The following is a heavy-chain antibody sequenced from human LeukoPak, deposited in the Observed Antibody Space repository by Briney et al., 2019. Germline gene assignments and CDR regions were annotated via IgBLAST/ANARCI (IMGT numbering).Heavy chain of an antibody. CDR2: INPNSGGT. J-gene: IGHJ5*02. D-gene: IGHD2-2*01. V-gene: IGHV1-2*02. Sequence: ASVKVSCKASGYTFTGYYMHWVRQAPGQGLEWMGWINPNSGGTNYAQKFQGRVTMTRDTSIRTAYMELSRLRSDDTAVYYCARGFWSSTSGRYWFDPWGQGTLVTVSS. CDR1: GYTFTGYY. CDR3: ARGFWSSTSGRYWFDP.